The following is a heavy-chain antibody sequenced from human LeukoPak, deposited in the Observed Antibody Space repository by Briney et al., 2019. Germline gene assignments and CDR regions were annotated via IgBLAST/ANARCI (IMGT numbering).Heavy chain of an antibody. J-gene: IGHJ4*02. D-gene: IGHD3-22*01. CDR3: AKVYDSSGYLDY. Sequence: GGSLRLSCAASGFTSSSYAMSWVRQAPGKGLEWVSAISGSGGSTYYADSVKGRFTISRDNSKNTLYLQMNSLRAEDTAVYYCAKVYDSSGYLDYWGQGTLVTVSS. CDR2: ISGSGGST. CDR1: GFTSSSYA. V-gene: IGHV3-23*01.